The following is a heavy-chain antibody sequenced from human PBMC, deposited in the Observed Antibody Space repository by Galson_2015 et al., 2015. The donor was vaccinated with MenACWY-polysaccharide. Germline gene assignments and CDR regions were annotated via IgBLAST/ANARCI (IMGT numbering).Heavy chain of an antibody. CDR2: IKEDGSDK. V-gene: IGHV3-7*01. CDR1: GFTLSTYW. J-gene: IGHJ4*02. D-gene: IGHD5-24*01. Sequence: SLRLSCAASGFTLSTYWLSWVRQAPGKGLEWLANIKEDGSDKYYADSVKGRFTISRDNAKNSLYLHMNSLRVEDAAVYYCARDKGWLQFDYWGQGTLVTVSS. CDR3: ARDKGWLQFDY.